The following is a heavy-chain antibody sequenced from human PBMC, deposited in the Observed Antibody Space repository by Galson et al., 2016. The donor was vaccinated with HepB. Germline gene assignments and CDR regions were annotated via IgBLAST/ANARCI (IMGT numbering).Heavy chain of an antibody. J-gene: IGHJ4*02. V-gene: IGHV5-10-1*01. CDR2: IDPGDSNI. D-gene: IGHD3/OR15-3a*01. Sequence: QSGAEVKKPGESLRISCKGSGYSFTNHWITWVRQMPGKGLEWMGRIDPGDSNIDYSPSFQGHVTLSVDKSISVVYLQWSSLKASDTAMYYCARGLGRTAYYFDYWGQGTLVTVSS. CDR3: ARGLGRTAYYFDY. CDR1: GYSFTNHW.